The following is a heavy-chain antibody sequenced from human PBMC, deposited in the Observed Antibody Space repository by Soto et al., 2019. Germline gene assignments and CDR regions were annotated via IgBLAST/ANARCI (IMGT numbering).Heavy chain of an antibody. D-gene: IGHD2-15*01. J-gene: IGHJ4*02. CDR3: AREGPGGGSDY. CDR1: GGSISSYY. Sequence: SETLSLTCTVSGGSISSYYWSWIRQPPGKGLEWIGYIYYSGSTNYNPSLKSRVTISVDTSKNQFSLKLSSVTAADTAVYYCAREGPGGGSDYWGQGTLVTVS. V-gene: IGHV4-59*01. CDR2: IYYSGST.